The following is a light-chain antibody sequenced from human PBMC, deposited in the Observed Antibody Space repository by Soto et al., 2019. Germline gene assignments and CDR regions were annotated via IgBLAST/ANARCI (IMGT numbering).Light chain of an antibody. Sequence: QSVLTQPASVSGSPGQSIAISCTGTSSDVVTYKYVSWYQQHPGKAPKLMIYEVSIRPSGVSDRFSGSKSGITASLTISGLRPEDEAYYYCCSYAGRATRVVFGGGSKLPVL. CDR3: CSYAGRATRVV. V-gene: IGLV2-14*01. CDR2: EVS. J-gene: IGLJ2*01. CDR1: SSDVVTYKY.